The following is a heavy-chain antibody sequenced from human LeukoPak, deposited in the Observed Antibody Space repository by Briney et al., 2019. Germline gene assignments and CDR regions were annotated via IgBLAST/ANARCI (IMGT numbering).Heavy chain of an antibody. CDR2: IYYSGST. V-gene: IGHV4-59*01. J-gene: IGHJ6*02. CDR3: ARDFENMVRGAPYGMDV. D-gene: IGHD3-10*01. Sequence: SETLSLTCTVSGGSISSYYWSWIRQPPGKGLEWIGYIYYSGSTNYNPSLKSRVTISVDTSKNQFSLKLSSVTAADTAVYYCARDFENMVRGAPYGMDVWGQGTTVTVSS. CDR1: GGSISSYY.